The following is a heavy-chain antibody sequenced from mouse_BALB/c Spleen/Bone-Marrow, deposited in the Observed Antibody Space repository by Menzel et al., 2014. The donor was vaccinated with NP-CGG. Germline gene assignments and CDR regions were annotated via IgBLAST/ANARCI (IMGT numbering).Heavy chain of an antibody. CDR1: GFTFSSFG. J-gene: IGHJ4*01. V-gene: IGHV5-17*02. CDR3: ARKGAMITHYYAMDY. Sequence: EVQRVESGGGLVQPGGSRKLSCAASGFTFSSFGMHWVRQAPEKGLEWVAYISNSSSTIYYADTVKGRFTISRDNPKNTLFLQMTSLRSEDTAMYYCARKGAMITHYYAMDYWGQGTSVTVSS. D-gene: IGHD2-4*01. CDR2: ISNSSSTI.